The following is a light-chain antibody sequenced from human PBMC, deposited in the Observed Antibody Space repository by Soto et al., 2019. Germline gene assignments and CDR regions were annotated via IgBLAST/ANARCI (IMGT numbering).Light chain of an antibody. V-gene: IGKV3-15*01. CDR2: GAS. Sequence: EKIMTPSPTTLSVFPLSRVTLXCRASQSVNSKLAWYQQKPGRAPRLLIHGASTRATGIPARFSGSGSGTEFTLTISSLQSEDFAIYYCEQYNEWPITFGQGTRLEIK. CDR1: QSVNSK. CDR3: EQYNEWPIT. J-gene: IGKJ5*01.